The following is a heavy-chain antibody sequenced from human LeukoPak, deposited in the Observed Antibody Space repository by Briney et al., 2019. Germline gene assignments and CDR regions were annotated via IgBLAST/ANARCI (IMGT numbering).Heavy chain of an antibody. CDR1: GFTFSSYE. D-gene: IGHD1-1*01. CDR2: ISTSDSSI. CDR3: AREHKTGQFFDY. Sequence: KSGGSLRLSCAASGFTFSSYEMNWVRQDPGKGREWVSYISTSDSSIYYADSVKGRFTISTDNAKNSLYLQMNSLRAEDTAVYYCAREHKTGQFFDYWGQGTLVTVSS. J-gene: IGHJ4*02. V-gene: IGHV3-48*03.